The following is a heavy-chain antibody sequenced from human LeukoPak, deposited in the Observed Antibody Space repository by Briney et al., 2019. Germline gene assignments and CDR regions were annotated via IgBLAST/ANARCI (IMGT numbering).Heavy chain of an antibody. Sequence: SETLSLTCTVSGYSISSGYYWGWIRQPPGKGLEWIGSIYHSGSTYYNPSLKSRVTISVDTSKNQFSLKLSSVTAADTAVYYCARVLLSNYDFWSGYSNWFDPWGQGTLVTVSS. CDR2: IYHSGST. D-gene: IGHD3-3*01. V-gene: IGHV4-38-2*02. CDR3: ARVLLSNYDFWSGYSNWFDP. CDR1: GYSISSGYY. J-gene: IGHJ5*02.